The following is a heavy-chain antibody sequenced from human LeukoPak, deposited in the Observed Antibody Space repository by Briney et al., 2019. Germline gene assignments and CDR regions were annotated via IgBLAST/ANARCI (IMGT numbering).Heavy chain of an antibody. D-gene: IGHD2-15*01. J-gene: IGHJ4*02. CDR3: AKDLRYCSGGSCYPGSFDY. Sequence: GGSLRLSCAASGFTFSSYAMSWVRQAPGKGLEWVSAISGRGGSTYYADSVKGRFTISRDNSKNTLYLQMNSLRAEDTAVYYCAKDLRYCSGGSCYPGSFDYWGQGTLVTVSS. CDR2: ISGRGGST. V-gene: IGHV3-23*01. CDR1: GFTFSSYA.